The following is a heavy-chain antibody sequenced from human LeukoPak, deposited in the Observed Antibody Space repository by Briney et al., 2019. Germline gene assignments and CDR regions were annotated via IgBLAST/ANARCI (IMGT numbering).Heavy chain of an antibody. CDR3: ARSAFLVTAPGLYYFDY. CDR2: IYNSGST. J-gene: IGHJ4*02. V-gene: IGHV4-4*07. D-gene: IGHD6-13*01. Sequence: SETLSPTCTVSGGSISSYYWSWIRQPAGKGLEWIGHIYNSGSTNCNPSLKGRVTMSVATSKNQFSLHLSSVTAADTAVYYCARSAFLVTAPGLYYFDYWGQGTLVAVSS. CDR1: GGSISSYY.